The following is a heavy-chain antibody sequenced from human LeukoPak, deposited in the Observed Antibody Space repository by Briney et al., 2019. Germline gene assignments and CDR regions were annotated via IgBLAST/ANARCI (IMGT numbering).Heavy chain of an antibody. D-gene: IGHD3-22*01. CDR1: GYTFTSYY. CDR2: INPSGGST. V-gene: IGHV1-46*01. Sequence: ASVKVSCKASGYTFTSYYMHWVRQALGQGLEWMGIINPSGGSTSYAQKFQGRVTMTRDTSTSTVYMELSSLRSEDTAVYYCASPLLYYYDSSAPDVWGQGTLVTVSS. CDR3: ASPLLYYYDSSAPDV. J-gene: IGHJ4*02.